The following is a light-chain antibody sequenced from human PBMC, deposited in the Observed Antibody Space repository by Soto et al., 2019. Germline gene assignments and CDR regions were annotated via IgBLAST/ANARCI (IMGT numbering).Light chain of an antibody. V-gene: IGKV3-11*01. Sequence: EIVLTQSPATLSLSPGERATLSCRASRDIGNLLYWYQHKSGQAPRLLIYDSSNRASGVPARFSGSGSGTDFTLTISSLAPEDFAVYYCQKRTNWPPHTFGQATKVEI. J-gene: IGKJ2*01. CDR3: QKRTNWPPHT. CDR2: DSS. CDR1: RDIGNL.